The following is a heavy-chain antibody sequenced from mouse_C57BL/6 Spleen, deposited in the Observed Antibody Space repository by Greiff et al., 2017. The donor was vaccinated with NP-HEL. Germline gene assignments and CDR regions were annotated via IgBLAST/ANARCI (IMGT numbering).Heavy chain of an antibody. D-gene: IGHD2-4*01. CDR1: GFTFSDYG. CDR3: ASMITTLRYYAMDY. CDR2: ISSGSSTL. V-gene: IGHV5-17*01. Sequence: EVQLVESGGGLVKPGGSLKLSCAASGFTFSDYGMHWVRQAPEKGLEWVAYISSGSSTLYYAETVKGRFTISRDNAKNTLFLQMTSLRSEDTAMYYCASMITTLRYYAMDYWGQGTSVTVSS. J-gene: IGHJ4*01.